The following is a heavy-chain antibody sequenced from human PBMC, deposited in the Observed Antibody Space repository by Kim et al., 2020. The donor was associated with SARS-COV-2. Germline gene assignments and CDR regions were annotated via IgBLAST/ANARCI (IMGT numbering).Heavy chain of an antibody. J-gene: IGHJ6*01. CDR1: GFTVSSNY. CDR3: ARGSYSRILFARLYYHGM. V-gene: IGHV3-66*01. CDR2: IYSGGST. D-gene: IGHD3-3*02. Sequence: GGSLRLSCAASGFTVSSNYMSWVRQAPGKGLEWVSVIYSGGSTYYADSAKGRFTISRDNSKNMLYPQMNTLRAEDTAADYCARGSYSRILFARLYYHGM.